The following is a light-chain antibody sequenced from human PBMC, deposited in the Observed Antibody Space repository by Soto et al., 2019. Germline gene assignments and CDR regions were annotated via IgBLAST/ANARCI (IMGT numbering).Light chain of an antibody. Sequence: QSALTQPASVSGAPGQSITISCTGTSSDIGDYKFVSWYRQYPGKAPQLIIFESTDRPSGISDRFYVSRSGNTASLTISGLQTEDEADYYCTSYRRSDTLVFGTGTKLTVL. V-gene: IGLV2-14*01. CDR2: EST. CDR1: SSDIGDYKF. J-gene: IGLJ1*01. CDR3: TSYRRSDTLV.